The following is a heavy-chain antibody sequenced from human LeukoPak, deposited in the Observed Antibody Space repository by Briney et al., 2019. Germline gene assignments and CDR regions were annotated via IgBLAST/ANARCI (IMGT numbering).Heavy chain of an antibody. CDR2: FDPEDGET. D-gene: IGHD3-22*01. Sequence: ASVKVSCKVSGYTLTELSMHWVRQAPGKGLEWMGGFDPEDGETIYAQKFQGRVTMTEDTSTDTAYMELSSLRSEDTAVYYCATAPSLYDSSGYLSDYWGQGTLVTVS. V-gene: IGHV1-24*01. CDR3: ATAPSLYDSSGYLSDY. J-gene: IGHJ4*02. CDR1: GYTLTELS.